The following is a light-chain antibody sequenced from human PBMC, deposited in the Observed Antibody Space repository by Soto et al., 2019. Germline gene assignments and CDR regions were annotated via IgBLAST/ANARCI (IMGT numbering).Light chain of an antibody. Sequence: DIQMTQSPSTRSASVGDRVTITCRASQNINTWLAWYQQKPGKGPTLPTYRASRLESGVPSRFSGSGSGTEFALTISSLQPADFATYYCQQYETYSWTFGQGTKVDIK. CDR2: RAS. J-gene: IGKJ1*01. CDR1: QNINTW. V-gene: IGKV1-5*03. CDR3: QQYETYSWT.